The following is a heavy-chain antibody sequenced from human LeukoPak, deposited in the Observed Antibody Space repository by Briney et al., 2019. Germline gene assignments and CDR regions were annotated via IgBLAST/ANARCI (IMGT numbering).Heavy chain of an antibody. CDR2: INHSGST. D-gene: IGHD3-22*01. CDR1: GGSFSGYY. Sequence: SETLSLTCAVYGGSFSGYYWSWIRQPPGKGLEWIGEINHSGSTNYNPSLKSRVTISVDTSKNQFSLKLSSVTAADTAVYYCAGTYYYDSSGYYYLFDYWGQGTLVTVSS. J-gene: IGHJ4*02. V-gene: IGHV4-34*01. CDR3: AGTYYYDSSGYYYLFDY.